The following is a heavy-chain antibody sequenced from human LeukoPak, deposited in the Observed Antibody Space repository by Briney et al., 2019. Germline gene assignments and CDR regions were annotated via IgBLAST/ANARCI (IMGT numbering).Heavy chain of an antibody. CDR3: ARARNNYDTSGYSALDY. V-gene: IGHV3-21*01. Sequence: KSGGSLRLSCAASGFTFSSYSMNWVRQAPGKGLEWVSSISSSSSYIYYADSVKGRFTISRDNAKNSLYLQMNSLRAEDTAVYYCARARNNYDTSGYSALDYWGQGTLVTVSS. CDR2: ISSSSSYI. CDR1: GFTFSSYS. J-gene: IGHJ4*02. D-gene: IGHD3-22*01.